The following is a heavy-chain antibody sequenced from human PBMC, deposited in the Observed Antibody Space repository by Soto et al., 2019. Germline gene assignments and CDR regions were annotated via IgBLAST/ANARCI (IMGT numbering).Heavy chain of an antibody. D-gene: IGHD3-22*01. CDR2: IDPSDSYT. Sequence: GESLKISCKGSGYSFTSYWISWVRQMPGKGLEWMGRIDPSDSYTNYSPSFQGHVTISADKSISTAYLQWSSLKASDTAMYYCASNATGINTIGAFDIWGQGTMVTVSS. CDR3: ASNATGINTIGAFDI. V-gene: IGHV5-10-1*01. CDR1: GYSFTSYW. J-gene: IGHJ3*02.